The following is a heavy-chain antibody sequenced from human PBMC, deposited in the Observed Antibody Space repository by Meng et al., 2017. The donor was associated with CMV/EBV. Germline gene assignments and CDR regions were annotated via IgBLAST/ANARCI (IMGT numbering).Heavy chain of an antibody. D-gene: IGHD3-3*01. CDR2: TRNKANSYTT. Sequence: GESLKISCAASGFTFSDHYMDWVRQAPGKGLEWVGRTRNKANSYTTEYAASVKGRFTILRDDLKNSLYLQMNSLKTEDTAVYYCARSQGDFWSGSDAFDIWGQGTMVTVSS. CDR3: ARSQGDFWSGSDAFDI. J-gene: IGHJ3*02. V-gene: IGHV3-72*01. CDR1: GFTFSDHY.